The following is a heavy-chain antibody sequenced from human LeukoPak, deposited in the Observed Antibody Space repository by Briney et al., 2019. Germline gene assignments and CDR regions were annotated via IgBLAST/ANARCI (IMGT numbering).Heavy chain of an antibody. CDR3: ARSGGRFDAFDI. CDR2: IYYSGST. J-gene: IGHJ3*02. CDR1: GGSISSSSYY. D-gene: IGHD1-26*01. V-gene: IGHV4-39*01. Sequence: PSETLSLTCTVSGGSISSSSYYWGWFRQPPGKGLGWIGSIYYSGSTYYNPSLKSRVTISVDTSKNQFSLKLSSVTAADTAVYYCARSGGRFDAFDIWGQGTMVTVSS.